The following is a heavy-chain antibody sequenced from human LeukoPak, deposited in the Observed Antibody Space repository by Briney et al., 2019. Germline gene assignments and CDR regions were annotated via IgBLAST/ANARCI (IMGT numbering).Heavy chain of an antibody. CDR1: GYTFTSYG. CDR3: VVDCSSTSCYTSAFDI. J-gene: IGHJ3*02. CDR2: ISAYNGNT. Sequence: GASVKVSCKASGYTFTSYGISWVRQAPGQGLEWMGWISAYNGNTNYAQKLQGRVTMTTDTSTSTAYMELRSLRSDDTAVYYCVVDCSSTSCYTSAFDIWGQGTMVTVSS. D-gene: IGHD2-2*02. V-gene: IGHV1-18*01.